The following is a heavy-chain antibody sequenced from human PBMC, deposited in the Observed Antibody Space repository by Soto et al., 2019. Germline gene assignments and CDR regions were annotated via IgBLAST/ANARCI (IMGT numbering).Heavy chain of an antibody. CDR1: GFTVSSHA. CDR2: VTADGGT. J-gene: IGHJ3*02. CDR3: APHVSCSGGSCQYDAFAI. V-gene: IGHV3-23*01. Sequence: EVQVLESGGGLVQPGGSLRLSCEGSGFTVSSHAMTWIRQAPGKGPEWVSTVTADGGTYYADSVKGRFAMSRDTSENTPYLQMTSLGAEDTAAYYCAPHVSCSGGSCQYDAFAIRGQGTMVTVSS. D-gene: IGHD2-15*01.